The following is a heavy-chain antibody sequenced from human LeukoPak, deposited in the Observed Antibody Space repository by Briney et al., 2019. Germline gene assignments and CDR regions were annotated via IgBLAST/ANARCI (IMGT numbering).Heavy chain of an antibody. V-gene: IGHV3-7*01. D-gene: IGHD3-22*01. J-gene: IGHJ4*02. CDR3: VREVVYYDSSGYLDI. Sequence: GGSLRLSCAASGFTFSSYGMHWVRQAPGKGLELVANIKQDGSEKYYVDSVKGRFTISRDNAKNSLYLQMNSLRAEDTAVYYCVREVVYYDSSGYLDIWGQGTLVTVSS. CDR1: GFTFSSYG. CDR2: IKQDGSEK.